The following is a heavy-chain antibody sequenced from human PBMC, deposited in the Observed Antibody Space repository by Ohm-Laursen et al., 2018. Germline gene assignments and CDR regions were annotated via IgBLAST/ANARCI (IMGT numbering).Heavy chain of an antibody. V-gene: IGHV3-23*01. J-gene: IGHJ4*02. CDR1: GLTFSNYA. CDR2: TSGNGEIT. D-gene: IGHD3-10*01. CDR3: AKSRSGDGINFDC. Sequence: GSLRLSCSASGLTFSNYAMSWVRQAPGKGLEWVSSTSGNGEITYHADSVKGRFTISRDNSRNTLYLQVNSLRAEDTAVYYCAKSRSGDGINFDCWGQGTLVTVSS.